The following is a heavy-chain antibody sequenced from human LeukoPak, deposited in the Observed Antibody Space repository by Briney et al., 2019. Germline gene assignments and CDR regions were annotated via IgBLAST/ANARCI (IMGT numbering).Heavy chain of an antibody. J-gene: IGHJ4*02. Sequence: ASVKVSCKASGYTFTSYYMHWVRQAPGQGLEWMGIISPSGGSTSYAQKFQGRVTMTRDTSTSTVYMELSSLRSEDTAVYYCARVVGYCSGSSCYIPGLDYWGQGTLVTVSS. V-gene: IGHV1-46*01. D-gene: IGHD2-15*01. CDR2: ISPSGGST. CDR3: ARVVGYCSGSSCYIPGLDY. CDR1: GYTFTSYY.